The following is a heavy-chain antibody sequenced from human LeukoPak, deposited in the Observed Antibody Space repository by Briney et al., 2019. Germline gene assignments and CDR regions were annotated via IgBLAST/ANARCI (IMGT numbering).Heavy chain of an antibody. V-gene: IGHV5-51*01. CDR2: IYPGDSDT. Sequence: GASLLIPCKSSGSSFTTYWIGWVRPMPGKGLEGMGVIYPGDSDTRYSPSFQGQVTISADKSISTAYLQWNSLKASDTAMYYCARGYSGYYYYYGMDVWGQGTSVTVSS. J-gene: IGHJ6*02. D-gene: IGHD5-12*01. CDR1: GSSFTTYW. CDR3: ARGYSGYYYYYGMDV.